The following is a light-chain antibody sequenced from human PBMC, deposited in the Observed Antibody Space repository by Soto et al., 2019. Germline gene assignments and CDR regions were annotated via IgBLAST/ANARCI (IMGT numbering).Light chain of an antibody. CDR1: QSVSSN. J-gene: IGKJ5*01. V-gene: IGKV3-15*01. CDR2: GAS. Sequence: EIAMTQSPATLSVSPGETATLSCRASQSVSSNLAWYQQKPGQAPRLLVYGASTRATGIPARFSGSGSGTEFTPTISSLQSEDFAVYYCQQYNNWPPITFGQGTRLEIK. CDR3: QQYNNWPPIT.